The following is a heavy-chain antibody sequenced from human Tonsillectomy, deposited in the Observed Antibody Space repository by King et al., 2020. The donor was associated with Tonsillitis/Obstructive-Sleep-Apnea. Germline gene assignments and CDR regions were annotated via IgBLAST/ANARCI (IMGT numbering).Heavy chain of an antibody. Sequence: VQLVESGGGLVQPGGSLRLSCAVSGFSLTSYAMTWVRQAPGKGLEWVSGISGSGGTTYYADSVKGRFTISRDTSKNTLYLQLDSLTADDTAVYYCAKDGGYTYYWYFVLWGRGTLVTVSS. J-gene: IGHJ2*01. CDR2: ISGSGGTT. CDR3: AKDGGYTYYWYFVL. CDR1: GFSLTSYA. D-gene: IGHD5-24*01. V-gene: IGHV3-23*04.